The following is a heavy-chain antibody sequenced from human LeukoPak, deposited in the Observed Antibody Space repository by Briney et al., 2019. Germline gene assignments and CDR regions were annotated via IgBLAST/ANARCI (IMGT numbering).Heavy chain of an antibody. Sequence: SETLSLTCTVSGGSISSYYWSWIRQPPGKGLEWIGYIYYSGSTNYNPSLKSRVTISVDTSKNQFSLKLSSVTAADTAVYYCARDRSLAYCGGDCSPLNWFDPWGQGTLVTVSS. V-gene: IGHV4-59*01. CDR2: IYYSGST. D-gene: IGHD2-21*01. CDR3: ARDRSLAYCGGDCSPLNWFDP. CDR1: GGSISSYY. J-gene: IGHJ5*02.